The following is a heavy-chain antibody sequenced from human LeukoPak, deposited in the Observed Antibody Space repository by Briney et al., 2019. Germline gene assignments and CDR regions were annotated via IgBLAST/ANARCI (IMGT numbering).Heavy chain of an antibody. V-gene: IGHV3-23*01. D-gene: IGHD5-24*01. CDR2: ISGSGGST. J-gene: IGHJ4*02. CDR1: GFTFSSYG. Sequence: PGGSLRLSCAASGFTFSSYGMSWVRQAPGKWLEWVSAISGSGGSTYYADSVKGRFTISRDNSKNTLYLQMNSLRAEDTAVYYCAKVPPVEMATSYYFDYWGQGTLVTASS. CDR3: AKVPPVEMATSYYFDY.